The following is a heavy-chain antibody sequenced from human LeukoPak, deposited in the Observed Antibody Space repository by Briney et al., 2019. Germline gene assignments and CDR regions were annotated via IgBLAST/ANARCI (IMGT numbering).Heavy chain of an antibody. CDR2: ISSSSSYI. D-gene: IGHD4-17*01. J-gene: IGHJ3*02. V-gene: IGHV3-21*01. CDR1: GFTFSSYA. Sequence: GGSLGLSCAASGFTFSSYAMNWVRQAPGKGLEWVSSISSSSSYIYYADSVKGRFTISRDNAKNSLYLQMNSLRAEDTAVYYCASLYGDVGAFDIWGQGTMVTVSS. CDR3: ASLYGDVGAFDI.